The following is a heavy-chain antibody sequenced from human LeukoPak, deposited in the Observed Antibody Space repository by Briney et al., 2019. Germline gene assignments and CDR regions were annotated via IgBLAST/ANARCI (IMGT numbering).Heavy chain of an antibody. Sequence: ASVKVSCKASGYTFIGYYMHWVRQAPGQGLEWMGWINPNSGGTNYAQKFQGRVTMTRDTSISTAYMELSRLRSDDTAVYYCAIWNGSGSQGLDYWGQGTLVTVSS. D-gene: IGHD3-10*01. CDR1: GYTFIGYY. V-gene: IGHV1-2*02. CDR3: AIWNGSGSQGLDY. CDR2: INPNSGGT. J-gene: IGHJ4*02.